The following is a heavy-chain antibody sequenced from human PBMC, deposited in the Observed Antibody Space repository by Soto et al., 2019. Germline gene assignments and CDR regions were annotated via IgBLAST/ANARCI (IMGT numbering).Heavy chain of an antibody. Sequence: GGSLRLSCAASGFTFSDYYMSWIRQAPGKGLEWVSYISSSGSTIYYADSVKGRFTISRDNAKNSLYLQMNSLRAEDTAVYYCTRVPYYHFWSGYSGDYWGQGTLVTVSS. CDR2: ISSSGSTI. CDR3: TRVPYYHFWSGYSGDY. D-gene: IGHD3-3*01. CDR1: GFTFSDYY. J-gene: IGHJ4*01. V-gene: IGHV3-11*01.